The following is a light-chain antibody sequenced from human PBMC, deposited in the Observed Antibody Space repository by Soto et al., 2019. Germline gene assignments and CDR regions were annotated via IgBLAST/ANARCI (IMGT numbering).Light chain of an antibody. Sequence: ESMLTQSPGTRAIFPGESGHRSCKAGQQSSSYYFAWYQQKPGQAPRLLLYAASSRATGSPDRCSGGGSGTDFTLTISRLEPEDFAVDYCQQWGSTPWTFGQGTKVDIK. CDR1: QQSSSYY. CDR3: QQWGSTPWT. V-gene: IGKV3-20*01. J-gene: IGKJ1*01. CDR2: AAS.